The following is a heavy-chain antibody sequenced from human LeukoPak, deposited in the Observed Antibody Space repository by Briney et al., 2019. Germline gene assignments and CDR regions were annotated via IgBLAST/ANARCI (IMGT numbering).Heavy chain of an antibody. J-gene: IGHJ4*02. V-gene: IGHV1-2*02. CDR2: INPNSGGT. CDR3: ARPNFWSGYYNDY. CDR1: GYTFTGYY. Sequence: ASVKVSCKASGYTFTGYYMHWVRQAPGQGLEWMGWINPNSGGTNYAQKFQGRVTMTRDTSISTAYMELSRLRSDDTAVYYCARPNFWSGYYNDYWGQGALVTVSS. D-gene: IGHD3-3*01.